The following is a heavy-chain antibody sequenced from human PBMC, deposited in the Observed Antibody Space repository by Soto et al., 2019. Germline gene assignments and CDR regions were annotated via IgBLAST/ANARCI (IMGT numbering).Heavy chain of an antibody. CDR1: GGSISSYY. J-gene: IGHJ6*03. CDR3: ARAMYSSSWYPYYYYYMDV. D-gene: IGHD6-13*01. CDR2: IYYSGST. Sequence: PSETLSLTCTVSGGSISSYYWSWIRQPPGKGLEWIGYIYYSGSTNYNPSLKSRVTISVDTSKNQFSLKLSSVTAADTAVYYCARAMYSSSWYPYYYYYMDVWGKGTTVTVSS. V-gene: IGHV4-59*01.